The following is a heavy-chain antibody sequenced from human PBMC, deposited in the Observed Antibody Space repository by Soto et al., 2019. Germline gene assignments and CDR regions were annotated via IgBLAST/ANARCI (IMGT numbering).Heavy chain of an antibody. CDR1: GGSISSSSYY. CDR3: XGRDGYNHXX. J-gene: IGHJ4*02. D-gene: IGHD5-12*01. CDR2: IYYSGST. Sequence: QLQLQESGPGLVKPSETLSLTCTVSGGSISSSSYYWGWIRHPPGKGREWIGNIYYSGSTYYNPSLKSRITISVDTSKSQFSLRLSSVTXXXXXXXXXXGRDGYNHXXWGXG. V-gene: IGHV4-39*01.